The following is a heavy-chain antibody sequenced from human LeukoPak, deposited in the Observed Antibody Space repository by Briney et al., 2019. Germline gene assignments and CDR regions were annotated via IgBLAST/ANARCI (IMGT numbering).Heavy chain of an antibody. V-gene: IGHV1-8*01. J-gene: IGHJ6*03. CDR1: GYTFTSYD. Sequence: ASVKVSCKASGYTFTSYDINWVRQATGQGLEWMGWMNPNSGNTGYAQKFQGRATMTRNTSISTAYMELSSLRSEDTAVYYCARTDYDYVWGSYRYYYYYMDVWGKGTTVTVSS. CDR3: ARTDYDYVWGSYRYYYYYMDV. CDR2: MNPNSGNT. D-gene: IGHD3-16*02.